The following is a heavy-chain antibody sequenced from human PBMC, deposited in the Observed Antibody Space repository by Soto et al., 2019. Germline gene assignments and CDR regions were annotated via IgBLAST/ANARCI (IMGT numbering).Heavy chain of an antibody. J-gene: IGHJ6*02. D-gene: IGHD3-10*01. CDR3: ARALNLTGSGRLMDV. Sequence: SVKVSCKASGGTFSSYTISWVRQAPGQGLEWMGRIIPILGIANYAQKFQGRVTITADKSTSTAYMELSSLRSEDTAVYYCARALNLTGSGRLMDVWGQRTKVTVSS. V-gene: IGHV1-69*02. CDR1: GGTFSSYT. CDR2: IIPILGIA.